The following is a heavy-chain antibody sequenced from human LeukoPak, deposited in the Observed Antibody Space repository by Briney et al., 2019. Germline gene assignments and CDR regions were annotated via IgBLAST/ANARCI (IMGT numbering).Heavy chain of an antibody. CDR1: GGSINTYF. V-gene: IGHV4-59*01. J-gene: IGHJ1*01. Sequence: PSETLSLTCTVSGGSINTYFWSWTRQPPGKGLEWIGYIYYSGSTNYNPSLKSRVTISVDTSKNQFSLKLSSVTAADTAVYYCARGVTGGWYGDFQHWGQGTLVTVSS. CDR3: ARGVTGGWYGDFQH. CDR2: IYYSGST. D-gene: IGHD6-19*01.